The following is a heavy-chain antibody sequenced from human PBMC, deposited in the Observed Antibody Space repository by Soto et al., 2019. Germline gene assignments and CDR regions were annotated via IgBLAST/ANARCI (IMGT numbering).Heavy chain of an antibody. V-gene: IGHV1-18*01. CDR2: INAGNGNT. Sequence: ASVKVSCKASGYTFTSYGISWVRQAPGQGLEWMGWINAGNGNTKYSQKFQGRVTITRDTSASTAYMELSSLRSEDTAVYYCARVPGSGGSCLDYWGQGTLVTVSS. CDR3: ARVPGSGGSCLDY. D-gene: IGHD2-15*01. J-gene: IGHJ4*02. CDR1: GYTFTSYG.